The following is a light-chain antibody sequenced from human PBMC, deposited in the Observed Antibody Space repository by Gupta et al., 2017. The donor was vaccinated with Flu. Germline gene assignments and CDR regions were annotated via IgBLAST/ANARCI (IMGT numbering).Light chain of an antibody. CDR2: GNS. CDR3: QSYDSIVSRV. CDR1: SSNIGAGYD. J-gene: IGLJ1*01. V-gene: IGLV1-40*01. Sequence: QPPSVSGAPGQRVTISCTGSSSNIGAGYDVHWYQQLPGTAPKLLIYGNSNRPSGVPDRFSGSKSGTSASLAITGLQAEDEADYYCQSYDSIVSRVFGTGTKVTVL.